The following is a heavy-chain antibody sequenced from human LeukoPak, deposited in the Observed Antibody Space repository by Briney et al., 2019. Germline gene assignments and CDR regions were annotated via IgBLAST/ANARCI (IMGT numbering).Heavy chain of an antibody. CDR3: ARDDPLGSGWYPPGAFDI. V-gene: IGHV1-69*06. CDR1: GGTFSSYA. Sequence: GASVKVSCKASGGTFSSYAISWVRQAPGQGLEWMGGIIPIFGTANYAQKFQGRVTITADKSTSTAYMELSSLRSEDTAVYYCARDDPLGSGWYPPGAFDIWGQGTMVTVSS. CDR2: IIPIFGTA. J-gene: IGHJ3*02. D-gene: IGHD6-19*01.